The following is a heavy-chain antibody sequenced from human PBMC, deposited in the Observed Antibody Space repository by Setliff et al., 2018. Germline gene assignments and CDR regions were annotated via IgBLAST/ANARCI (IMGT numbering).Heavy chain of an antibody. D-gene: IGHD2-15*01. CDR3: ARRGFCGGGSCFYFDY. CDR1: GGSISSGDYY. V-gene: IGHV4-30-4*08. J-gene: IGHJ4*01. CDR2: IYSSGST. Sequence: SETLSLTCTVSGGSISSGDYYWSWIRQPPGKGLEWIGYIYSSGSTYYNPSLKSRVSISVDTSKNQVSLKLNSVTAADTAVYYCARRGFCGGGSCFYFDYWGRGIPVTVSS.